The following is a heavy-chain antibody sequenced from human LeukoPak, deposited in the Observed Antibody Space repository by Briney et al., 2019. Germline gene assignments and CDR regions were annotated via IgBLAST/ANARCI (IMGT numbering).Heavy chain of an antibody. CDR2: ITSAGGYT. D-gene: IGHD2-2*01. J-gene: IGHJ6*03. CDR3: ATSGGFVLPNAITGNWYMDV. V-gene: IGHV3-21*03. CDR1: GFSFGDYS. Sequence: GRSLRLSCGASGFSFGDYSMNWVRQAPGKGLAWVASITSAGGYTYYADSVKGRFTISRDNAQNSLFLQMDSLRPEDTAVYFCATSGGFVLPNAITGNWYMDVWGRGTTVTISS.